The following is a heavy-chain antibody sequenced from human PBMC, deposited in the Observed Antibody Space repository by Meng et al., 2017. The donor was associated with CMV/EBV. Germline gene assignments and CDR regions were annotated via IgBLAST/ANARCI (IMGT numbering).Heavy chain of an antibody. CDR3: AKDANDFWSGARYYYGMDV. Sequence: SLKISCAASGFTFDDYAMHWVRQAPGKGLEWVSGISWNSGSIGYADSVKGRFTISRDNAKNSLYLQMNSLRAEDTALYYCAKDANDFWSGARYYYGMDVWGQGTTVTVSS. CDR1: GFTFDDYA. CDR2: ISWNSGSI. J-gene: IGHJ6*02. V-gene: IGHV3-9*01. D-gene: IGHD3-3*01.